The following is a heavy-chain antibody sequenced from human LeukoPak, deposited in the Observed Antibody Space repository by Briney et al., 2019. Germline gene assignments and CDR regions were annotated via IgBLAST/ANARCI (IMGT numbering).Heavy chain of an antibody. D-gene: IGHD3-22*01. Sequence: PSETLSLTCAVYGGSFSGYYWSWLRQPPGKGLEWIGEINHSGSTNYNPSLKSRVTISVDTSKNQFSLKLSSVTAADTAVYYCARGGDDSSGYYLVDYWGQGTLVTVSS. CDR3: ARGGDDSSGYYLVDY. V-gene: IGHV4-34*01. CDR1: GGSFSGYY. CDR2: INHSGST. J-gene: IGHJ4*02.